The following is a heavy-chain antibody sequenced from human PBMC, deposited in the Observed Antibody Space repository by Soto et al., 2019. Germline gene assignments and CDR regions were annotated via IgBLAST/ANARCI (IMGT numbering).Heavy chain of an antibody. CDR2: ISAYNGNT. V-gene: IGHV1-18*01. J-gene: IGHJ3*02. CDR3: ARFEGYVRAAAGTGDAFDI. Sequence: QVQLVQSGAEVKKPGASVKVSCKASGYTFTSYGISWVRQAPGQGLEWMGWISAYNGNTNYAQKLQGRVTMTTDTSTSTAYMERRSLRSDDTAVYYCARFEGYVRAAAGTGDAFDIWGQGTMVTVSS. D-gene: IGHD6-13*01. CDR1: GYTFTSYG.